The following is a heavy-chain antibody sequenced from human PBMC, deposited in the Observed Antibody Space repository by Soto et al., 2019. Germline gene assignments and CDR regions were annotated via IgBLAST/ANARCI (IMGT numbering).Heavy chain of an antibody. V-gene: IGHV4-4*07. CDR1: VGSISSYY. Sequence: SQTLSLTCTVSVGSISSYYWSWIRQPAGKGLEWIGRIYTSGSTNYNPSLKSRFTMSVDPSKNQFSLKLGSVTAADTAVYYCARDGVAGEGQQLKRYYYYGMDVWGQGTTVTVS. CDR3: ARDGVAGEGQQLKRYYYYGMDV. J-gene: IGHJ6*02. CDR2: IYTSGST. D-gene: IGHD6-13*01.